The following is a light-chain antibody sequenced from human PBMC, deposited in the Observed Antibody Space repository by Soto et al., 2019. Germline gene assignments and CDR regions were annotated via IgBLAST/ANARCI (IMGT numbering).Light chain of an antibody. CDR1: QNIRSW. J-gene: IGKJ1*01. Sequence: DIQMTQSPSTLSASIGDRVILTCRASQNIRSWLAWYQQKPGKAPKALIYEASSLESGVPSGFSGSGSGPEFTLTISSLQPDDFATYYCQQYNDYPWTFGQGTKVEIK. CDR2: EAS. CDR3: QQYNDYPWT. V-gene: IGKV1-5*03.